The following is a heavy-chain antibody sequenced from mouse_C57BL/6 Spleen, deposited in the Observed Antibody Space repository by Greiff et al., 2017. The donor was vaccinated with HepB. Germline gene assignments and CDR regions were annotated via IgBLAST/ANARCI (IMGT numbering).Heavy chain of an antibody. CDR2: IWRGGST. D-gene: IGHD2-1*01. Sequence: VKLMESGPGLVQPSQSLSITCTVSGFSLTSYGVHWVRQSPGKGLAWLGVIWRGGSTDYNAAFMSRLSITKDNSKSQVFFKMNSLQADDTAIYYCAKGGPYGNYGAYWGQGTLVTVSA. CDR3: AKGGPYGNYGAY. CDR1: GFSLTSYG. V-gene: IGHV2-5*01. J-gene: IGHJ3*01.